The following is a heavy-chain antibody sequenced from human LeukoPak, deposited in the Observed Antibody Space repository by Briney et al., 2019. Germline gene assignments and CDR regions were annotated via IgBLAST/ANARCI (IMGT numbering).Heavy chain of an antibody. CDR3: AKWKYSNSGIDDY. J-gene: IGHJ4*02. D-gene: IGHD6-6*01. CDR1: VFTFSSYA. V-gene: IGHV3-23*01. Sequence: GGSLRLSCAASVFTFSSYAMSWVRQAPWKGLEWVSSISGSGGSTSYADSVKGRFTISRDISTNTLYLQMNSLRAEDTAIYYCAKWKYSNSGIDDYWGQGTLVTVSS. CDR2: ISGSGGST.